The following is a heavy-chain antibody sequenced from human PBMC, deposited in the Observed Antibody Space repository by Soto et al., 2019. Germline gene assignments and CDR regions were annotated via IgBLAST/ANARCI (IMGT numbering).Heavy chain of an antibody. Sequence: SETLSLTCSASAGSITSSSHFWGWVRQPPGKGLEWIGTIYFTGNTYYPPSLKSRLTMSIDTSKNEFSLRLNSVTAADTAVYYCAGQTFTIAAASYGRSNWFDPWGPGTLVTVSS. CDR1: AGSITSSSHF. CDR3: AGQTFTIAAASYGRSNWFDP. CDR2: IYFTGNT. D-gene: IGHD6-25*01. V-gene: IGHV4-39*01. J-gene: IGHJ5*02.